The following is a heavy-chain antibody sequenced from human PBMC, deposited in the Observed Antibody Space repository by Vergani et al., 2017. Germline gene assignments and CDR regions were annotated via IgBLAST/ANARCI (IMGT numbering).Heavy chain of an antibody. CDR3: ASRHYYYDTSWSFDY. CDR2: ISSSNSYT. CDR1: GFTFSDYY. D-gene: IGHD3-22*01. Sequence: QVQLVESGGGLVKPGGSLRLSCAASGFTFSDYYMSWIRQAPGQGLEWVSYISSSNSYTNYADSVKGRFTISRDNAKKSLYLQMNSLRAEDTAVYYCASRHYYYDTSWSFDYWGQGTLVTVSS. V-gene: IGHV3-11*06. J-gene: IGHJ4*02.